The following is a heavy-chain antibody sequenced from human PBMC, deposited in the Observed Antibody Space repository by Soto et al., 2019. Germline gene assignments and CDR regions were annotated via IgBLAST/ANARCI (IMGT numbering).Heavy chain of an antibody. V-gene: IGHV3-13*05. Sequence: EVQLVESGGGLVQPGGSLRLSCEASGFTFRNYDLHWVRQGTGKGLEWGSGISAAGDPEYADSVEGRFTISRDNAQNSFFLQMNSLRVGDTAVYYCARTDRDFYGLDVWGQGTKVSVSS. CDR1: GFTFRNYD. J-gene: IGHJ6*02. CDR3: ARTDRDFYGLDV. CDR2: ISAAGDP.